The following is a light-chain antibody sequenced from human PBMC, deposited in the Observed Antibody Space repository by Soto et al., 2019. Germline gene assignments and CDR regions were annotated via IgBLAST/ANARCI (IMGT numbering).Light chain of an antibody. V-gene: IGLV2-11*01. CDR2: DVT. J-gene: IGLJ3*02. CDR1: SSDVGGYDY. Sequence: QSALTQPRSVSGSPGQSVTISCTGTSSDVGGYDYVSWCQQHPGKAPKLLIYDVTRRPSGVPDRFSGSKSGNTASLTISGLQAEDEADYYCCSYAGAYTWMFGGGTKLTV. CDR3: CSYAGAYTWM.